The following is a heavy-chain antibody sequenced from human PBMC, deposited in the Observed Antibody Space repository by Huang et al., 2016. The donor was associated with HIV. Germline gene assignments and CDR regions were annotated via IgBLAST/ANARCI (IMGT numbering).Heavy chain of an antibody. J-gene: IGHJ3*02. CDR3: ARQGVGDFVVEPTGLGAFDI. Sequence: EVQLVQSGAVVKKPGESLKISCKGSGYTFTVCWIGWVRQMPGQGLEWMGIIYPGDSDTTYSPSFQGKVTISADKSTSTAYLQWSGLKASDTAMYYCARQGVGDFVVEPTGLGAFDIWGQGTMVTVSS. D-gene: IGHD2-2*01. CDR1: GYTFTVCW. CDR2: IYPGDSDT. V-gene: IGHV5-51*01.